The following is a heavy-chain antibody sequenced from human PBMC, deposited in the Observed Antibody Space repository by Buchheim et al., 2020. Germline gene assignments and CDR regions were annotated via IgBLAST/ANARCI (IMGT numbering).Heavy chain of an antibody. CDR3: ARDRRVVVAATPGGGMDV. V-gene: IGHV3-30-3*01. Sequence: QVQLVESGGGVVQPGRSLRLSCAASGFTFSSYAMHWVRQAPGKGLEWVAVISYDGSNKYYADSVKGRFTISRDNSKNTLYLQMNSLRAEDTAVYYCARDRRVVVAATPGGGMDVCGQVTT. D-gene: IGHD2-15*01. CDR1: GFTFSSYA. J-gene: IGHJ6*02. CDR2: ISYDGSNK.